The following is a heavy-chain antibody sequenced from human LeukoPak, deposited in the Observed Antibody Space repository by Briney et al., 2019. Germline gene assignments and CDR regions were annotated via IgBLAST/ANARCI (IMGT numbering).Heavy chain of an antibody. CDR3: ARKAPSGFHDS. CDR2: ISAGGGST. D-gene: IGHD3-22*01. Sequence: GGSLGLSCTTSGFPFSSFGMSWVRQAPGEGLEWVSGISAGGGSTPYADSVKGRFLISRDNSGSTLYMQMNNLRADDTAVYFCARKAPSGFHDSWGQGTLVTVSS. J-gene: IGHJ4*02. CDR1: GFPFSSFG. V-gene: IGHV3-23*01.